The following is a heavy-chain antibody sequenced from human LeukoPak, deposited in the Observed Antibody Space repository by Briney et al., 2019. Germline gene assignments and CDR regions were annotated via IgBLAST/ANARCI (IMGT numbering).Heavy chain of an antibody. Sequence: QPGRSLRLSCAASGFTFSSYAMSWVRQAPGKGLEWVSAISGSGGSTYYADSVKGRFTISRDNSKNTLYLQMNSLRAEDTAIYYCAKDVGSGSFFDYWGQGTLVTVSS. D-gene: IGHD3-10*01. J-gene: IGHJ4*02. CDR1: GFTFSSYA. CDR3: AKDVGSGSFFDY. CDR2: ISGSGGST. V-gene: IGHV3-23*01.